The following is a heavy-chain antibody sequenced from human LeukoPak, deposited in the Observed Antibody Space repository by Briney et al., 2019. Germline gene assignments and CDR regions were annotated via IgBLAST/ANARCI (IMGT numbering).Heavy chain of an antibody. D-gene: IGHD6-19*01. CDR3: ARGPLYGIAVADSYYFDY. CDR1: GFTFSSCA. V-gene: IGHV3-30*04. CDR2: ISSDGSSK. J-gene: IGHJ4*02. Sequence: PGRSLRLSCAASGFTFSSCAMHWVRQAPGKGLEWVAVISSDGSSKYYADSVKGRFTISRDNSKNTLYLQMNSLRAEDTAVYYCARGPLYGIAVADSYYFDYWGQGTLVTVSS.